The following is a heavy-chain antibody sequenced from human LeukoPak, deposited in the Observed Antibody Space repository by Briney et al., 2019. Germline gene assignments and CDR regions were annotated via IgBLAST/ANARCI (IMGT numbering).Heavy chain of an antibody. CDR1: GFTFNNFW. CDR2: IKQDGSEK. J-gene: IGHJ6*03. Sequence: GRSLRLSCAASGFTFNNFWMNWVRQAPGKGMEWVASIKQDGSEKYFLDSVKGRFTISRDNAKTSLFLQMNSLRAEDTAVYYCARGVYCSPTICYGGRYYYYMDVWGKGTTVTVSS. CDR3: ARGVYCSPTICYGGRYYYYMDV. D-gene: IGHD2-2*01. V-gene: IGHV3-7*01.